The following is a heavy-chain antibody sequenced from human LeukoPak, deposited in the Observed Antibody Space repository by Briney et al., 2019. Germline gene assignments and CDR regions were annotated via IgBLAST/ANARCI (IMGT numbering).Heavy chain of an antibody. CDR3: AKNIGGLDY. CDR2: ISGSDGST. Sequence: GGSLRLSCATSGFTFSSFGMTWVRQAQAPGKGLEWVSGISGSDGSTYYADSVKGRFTISRDNSKNTLYLQMNSLRAEDTAVYYCAKNIGGLDYWGQGTLVTVSS. V-gene: IGHV3-23*01. J-gene: IGHJ4*02. D-gene: IGHD3-10*01. CDR1: GFTFSSFG.